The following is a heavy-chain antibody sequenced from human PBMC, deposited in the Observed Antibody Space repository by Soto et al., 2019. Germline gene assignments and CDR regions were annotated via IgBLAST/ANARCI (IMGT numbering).Heavy chain of an antibody. CDR2: FKSKSDGATI. V-gene: IGHV3-15*01. CDR1: GFTVSNAW. Sequence: EVQLVESGGGLVKPGASLRLSCAVSGFTVSNAWMSWVRQAPGKGLEWVGRFKSKSDGATIDYATPVKGRFTISRDDSQNTLYLQMNSLKTEDTAVYYCTTDTAGGVTPREVPDFWGQGTLVTVSS. J-gene: IGHJ4*02. D-gene: IGHD2-8*01. CDR3: TTDTAGGVTPREVPDF.